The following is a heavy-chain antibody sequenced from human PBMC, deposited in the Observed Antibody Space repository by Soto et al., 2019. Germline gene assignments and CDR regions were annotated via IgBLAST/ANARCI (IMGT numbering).Heavy chain of an antibody. CDR2: IYPGDSDT. CDR3: ARPIFYDFWSVGQNDAFDI. V-gene: IGHV5-51*01. D-gene: IGHD3-3*01. CDR1: GYSFTSYW. J-gene: IGHJ3*02. Sequence: GESLKISCKGSGYSFTSYWIGWVRQMPGKGLEWMGIIYPGDSDTRYSPSFQGQVTISADKSISTAYLQWSSLKASDTAMYYCARPIFYDFWSVGQNDAFDIWGQGTMVTVSS.